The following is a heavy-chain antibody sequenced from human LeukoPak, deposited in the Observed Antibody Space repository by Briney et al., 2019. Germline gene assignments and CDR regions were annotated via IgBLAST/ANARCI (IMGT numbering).Heavy chain of an antibody. CDR1: GYTFTSYD. CDR2: MNPNSGNT. CDR3: ARAYQPNLSNYYYYYMDV. Sequence: ASVKVSCTASGYTFTSYDINWVRQATGQGLEWMGWMNPNSGNTGYAQKFQGRVTMTRNTSISTAYMELSSLRSEDTAVYYCARAYQPNLSNYYYYYMDVWGKGTTVTVSS. D-gene: IGHD2-2*01. V-gene: IGHV1-8*01. J-gene: IGHJ6*03.